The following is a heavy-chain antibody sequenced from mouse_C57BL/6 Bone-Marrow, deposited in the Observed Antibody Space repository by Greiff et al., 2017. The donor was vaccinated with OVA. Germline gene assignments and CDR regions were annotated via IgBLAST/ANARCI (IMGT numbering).Heavy chain of an antibody. CDR1: GFTFSDYG. V-gene: IGHV5-15*01. J-gene: IGHJ3*01. Sequence: EVKLVESGGGLVQPGGSLKLSCAASGFTFSDYGMAWVRQAPRKGPEWVAFISNLAYSIYYADTVTGRFTISRENAKNTLYLEMSSLRSEDTAMYYCARHGYYGSPWFAYWGQGTLVTVSA. CDR3: ARHGYYGSPWFAY. D-gene: IGHD1-1*01. CDR2: ISNLAYSI.